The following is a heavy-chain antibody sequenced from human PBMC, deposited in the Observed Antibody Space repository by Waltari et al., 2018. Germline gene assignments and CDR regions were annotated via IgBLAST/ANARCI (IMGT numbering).Heavy chain of an antibody. J-gene: IGHJ1*01. CDR3: AREAIFGVDRAEYFQH. CDR2: ISSSSSYI. Sequence: EVQLVESGGGLVKPGGSLRLSCAASGFTFSSYSMNWVRQAPGKGLEWVSSISSSSSYIYYADSVKGRFTISRDNAKNSLYLQMNSLRAEDAAVYYCAREAIFGVDRAEYFQHWGQGTLVTVSS. V-gene: IGHV3-21*01. D-gene: IGHD3-3*01. CDR1: GFTFSSYS.